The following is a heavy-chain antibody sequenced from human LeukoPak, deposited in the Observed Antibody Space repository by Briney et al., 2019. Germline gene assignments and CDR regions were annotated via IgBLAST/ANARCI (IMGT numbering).Heavy chain of an antibody. CDR2: ISYDGSNK. Sequence: GGSLRLSCVVSGFTSSSYIMHWVRQAPGKGLEWVAVISYDGSNKYYADSVKGRFTISRDNSKNTLYLQMNSLRAEDTAVYYCAIGPGGLFDYWGQGTPVTVSS. D-gene: IGHD4-23*01. CDR1: GFTSSSYI. V-gene: IGHV3-30*04. J-gene: IGHJ4*02. CDR3: AIGPGGLFDY.